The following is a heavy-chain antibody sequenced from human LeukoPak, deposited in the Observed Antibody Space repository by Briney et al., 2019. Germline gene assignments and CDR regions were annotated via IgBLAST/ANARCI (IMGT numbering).Heavy chain of an antibody. J-gene: IGHJ6*02. CDR1: GYTFTGYY. CDR3: ARDKGGYSGYDRNYYGMDV. D-gene: IGHD5-12*01. V-gene: IGHV1-2*02. CDR2: INPNSGGT. Sequence: SVKVSCKASGYTFTGYYMHWVRQAPGQGLEWMGWINPNSGGTNYAQKFQGRVTMTRDTSISTAYMELSRLRSDDTAVYYCARDKGGYSGYDRNYYGMDVWGQGTTVTVSS.